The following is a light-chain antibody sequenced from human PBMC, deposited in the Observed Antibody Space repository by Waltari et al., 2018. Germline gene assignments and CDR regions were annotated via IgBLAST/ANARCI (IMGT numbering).Light chain of an antibody. V-gene: IGLV1-40*01. CDR3: QSYDSSLSGSL. J-gene: IGLJ2*01. CDR1: RSHIGAGHD. Sequence: QSVLTQPPSVSGAPGQKVTISCTGSRSHIGAGHDVPWYQQFPGSAPKLLLYRNTNRPSGVPDRFSGSKSVTSASLAITGLQAEDEADYYCQSYDSSLSGSLFGGGTKLTVL. CDR2: RNT.